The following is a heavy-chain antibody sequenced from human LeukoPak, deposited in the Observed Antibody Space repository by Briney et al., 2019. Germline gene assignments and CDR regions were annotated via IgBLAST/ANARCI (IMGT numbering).Heavy chain of an antibody. CDR3: AKKEAGGSSNCPDY. V-gene: IGHV3-30*18. D-gene: IGHD6-13*01. CDR1: GFTFSIYG. Sequence: GGSLRLSCAASGFTFSIYGMHWVRQAPGKGLEWVAVISYDGSNKYYADSVNGRFTISRDNSKNTLYLQMNSLRAEDTAVYYCAKKEAGGSSNCPDYWGQGTLVTVSS. J-gene: IGHJ4*02. CDR2: ISYDGSNK.